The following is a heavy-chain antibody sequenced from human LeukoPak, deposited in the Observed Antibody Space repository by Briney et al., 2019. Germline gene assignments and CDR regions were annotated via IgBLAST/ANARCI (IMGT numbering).Heavy chain of an antibody. CDR2: ISAYNGNT. CDR3: ARDHCSSGVCYEDYYYGVDV. V-gene: IGHV1-18*01. Sequence: ASVKVSCKASGYTFTSYGISWVRQAPGQGLEWMGWISAYNGNTNYAQKLQGRVTMTTDTSTSTAYMELRSLRSDDTAVYYCARDHCSSGVCYEDYYYGVDVWGQGTTVTVSS. D-gene: IGHD2-15*01. J-gene: IGHJ6*02. CDR1: GYTFTSYG.